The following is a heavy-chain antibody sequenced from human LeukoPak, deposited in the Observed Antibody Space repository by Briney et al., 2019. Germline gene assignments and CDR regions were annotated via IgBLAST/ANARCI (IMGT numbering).Heavy chain of an antibody. Sequence: SGPTLVNPTQPLTLTCTFSGFSLSTSGVGVGWIRQPPGTALEWLALISWDDDKRYRPSLKSRPTIAKDTSKNQVVLTMTNMDPVDTATYYCAHSYDSSGYYAWWFDPWGQGTLVTVSS. V-gene: IGHV2-5*02. CDR2: ISWDDDK. J-gene: IGHJ5*02. CDR1: GFSLSTSGVG. D-gene: IGHD3-22*01. CDR3: AHSYDSSGYYAWWFDP.